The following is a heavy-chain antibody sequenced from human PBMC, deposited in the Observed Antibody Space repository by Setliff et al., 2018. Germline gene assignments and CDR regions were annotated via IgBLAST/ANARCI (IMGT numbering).Heavy chain of an antibody. CDR1: GYTFINFG. V-gene: IGHV1-18*01. Sequence: ASVKVSCKASGYTFINFGISWVRQAPGQGLEWVGWISPYTGNTNYAQKLQGRVTMTTDASTNTASMELRGLSSDDTAVYYCSRLVRYCSKTTCQTASGAEVWGQGTLVTVSS. D-gene: IGHD2-8*01. J-gene: IGHJ4*02. CDR3: SRLVRYCSKTTCQTASGAEV. CDR2: ISPYTGNT.